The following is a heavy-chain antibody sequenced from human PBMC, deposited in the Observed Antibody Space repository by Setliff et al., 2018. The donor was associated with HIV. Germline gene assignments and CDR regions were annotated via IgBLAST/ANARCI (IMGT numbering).Heavy chain of an antibody. CDR2: ISPNFGHT. CDR3: ARLGSGWSDSYYYAMDV. V-gene: IGHV1-18*01. J-gene: IGHJ6*02. CDR1: GYTFPTYG. Sequence: GASVKVSCKTSGYTFPTYGISWVRQAPGHGLEWMGWISPNFGHTNYAQNFHGRITLTVDTSTSRAYMELRSLRSDDTAVYFCARLGSGWSDSYYYAMDVWGQGTTVTVSS. D-gene: IGHD6-19*01.